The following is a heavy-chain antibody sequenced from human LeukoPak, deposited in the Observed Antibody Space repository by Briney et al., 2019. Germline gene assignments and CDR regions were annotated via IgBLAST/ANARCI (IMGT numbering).Heavy chain of an antibody. CDR3: ARGTNNYDYYCYMDV. CDR1: GGSFSGYY. D-gene: IGHD2-8*01. V-gene: IGHV4-34*01. J-gene: IGHJ6*03. CDR2: INHSGST. Sequence: SETLSLTCAVYGGSFSGYYWSWIRQPPGKGLEWIGEINHSGSTNYNPSLKSRVTISVDTSKNQFSLKLSSVTAADTAVYYRARGTNNYDYYCYMDVWGKGTTVTVSS.